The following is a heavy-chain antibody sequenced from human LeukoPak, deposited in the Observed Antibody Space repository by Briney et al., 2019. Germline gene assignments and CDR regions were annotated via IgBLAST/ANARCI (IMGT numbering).Heavy chain of an antibody. J-gene: IGHJ3*02. Sequence: SETLSLTCTVSGGSISSYYWSWIRQPAGKGLEWIGRIYTSGSTNYNPSLKSRVTMSVDTSKNQFSLKLSSVTAADTAVYYCARGGPSGSYYGADAFDIWGQGTMVTVSS. CDR2: IYTSGST. CDR1: GGSISSYY. CDR3: ARGGPSGSYYGADAFDI. D-gene: IGHD1-26*01. V-gene: IGHV4-4*07.